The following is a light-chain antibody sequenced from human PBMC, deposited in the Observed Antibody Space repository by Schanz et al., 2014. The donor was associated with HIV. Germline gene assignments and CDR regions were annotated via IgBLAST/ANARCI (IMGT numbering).Light chain of an antibody. V-gene: IGKV1-5*03. CDR1: QYISRW. CDR2: QAS. Sequence: DIQMTQSPSTLSASVGDGVTITCRASQYISRWLAWYQQKPGQAPHLLIYQASTLQTGVSSRFSGSGSGTEFTLTISGLLPDDFATYFCQQFHTYPYTFGQGTKLESK. CDR3: QQFHTYPYT. J-gene: IGKJ2*01.